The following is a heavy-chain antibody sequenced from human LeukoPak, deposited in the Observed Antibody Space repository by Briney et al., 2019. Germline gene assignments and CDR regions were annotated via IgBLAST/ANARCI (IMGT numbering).Heavy chain of an antibody. J-gene: IGHJ4*02. CDR2: ISGSGGST. Sequence: PGGPLDLSCAPPEFTFTTYPLTWVRQAPGRGREGVSAISGSGGSTYYADSVKGRFTISRDNSKNTLYLQMNSLRAEDTAVYYCAKSSSGWYYFDYWGQGTLVTVSS. V-gene: IGHV3-23*01. CDR1: EFTFTTYP. D-gene: IGHD6-19*01. CDR3: AKSSSGWYYFDY.